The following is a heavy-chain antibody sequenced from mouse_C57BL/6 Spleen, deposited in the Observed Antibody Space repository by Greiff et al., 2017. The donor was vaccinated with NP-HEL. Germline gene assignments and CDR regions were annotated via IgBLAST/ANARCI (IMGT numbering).Heavy chain of an antibody. CDR2: IHPSDSDT. V-gene: IGHV1-74*01. D-gene: IGHD2-3*01. CDR3: AIPSYDGYFAWFAY. J-gene: IGHJ3*01. CDR1: GYTFTSYW. Sequence: QVQLKQPGAELVKPGASVKVSCKASGYTFTSYWMHWVKQRPGQGLEWIGRIHPSDSDTNYNQKFKGKATLTVDKSSSTAYMQLSSLTSEDSAVYYCAIPSYDGYFAWFAYWGQGTLVTVSA.